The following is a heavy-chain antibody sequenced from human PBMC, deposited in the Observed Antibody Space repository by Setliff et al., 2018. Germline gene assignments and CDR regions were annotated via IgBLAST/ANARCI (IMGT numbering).Heavy chain of an antibody. Sequence: LRLSCVASGFTFSNYAMSWVRQAPGKGPEWVSTISGSGDSTYYADAMRGRFTISRDNSKNSLYLQAKGLRAEDTAVYFCRLGGIIGGTDSWGQGTLVTVSS. D-gene: IGHD2-15*01. J-gene: IGHJ5*01. CDR3: RLGGIIGGTDS. CDR1: GFTFSNYA. V-gene: IGHV3-23*01. CDR2: ISGSGDST.